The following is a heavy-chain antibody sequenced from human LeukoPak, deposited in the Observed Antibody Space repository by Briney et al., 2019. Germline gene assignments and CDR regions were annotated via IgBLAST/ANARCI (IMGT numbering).Heavy chain of an antibody. D-gene: IGHD4-17*01. J-gene: IGHJ6*03. V-gene: IGHV4-38-2*02. CDR2: IYHSGST. CDR3: ARVLRRYYYYYMDV. CDR1: GYSISSGYY. Sequence: PSETLSLTCTVSGYSISSGYYWGWIRQPPGKGLEWIGSIYHSGSTYYNPSLKSRVTISVDTSKNQFSLKLSSVTAADTAVYYCARVLRRYYYYYMDVWGKGTTVTVSS.